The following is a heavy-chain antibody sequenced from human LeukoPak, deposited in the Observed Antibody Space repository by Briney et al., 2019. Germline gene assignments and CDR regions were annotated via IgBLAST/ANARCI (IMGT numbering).Heavy chain of an antibody. J-gene: IGHJ4*02. D-gene: IGHD5-12*01. CDR2: ISSSSSYI. Sequence: GGSLRLSCAASGFTFSSYSMNWVRQAPGKGLEWVSSISSSSSYIYYADSVKGRFTISRDNAKNSLYLQMNSLRAEDTAVYYCARGIGYDLQFDYWGQGTLVTVSS. V-gene: IGHV3-21*01. CDR3: ARGIGYDLQFDY. CDR1: GFTFSSYS.